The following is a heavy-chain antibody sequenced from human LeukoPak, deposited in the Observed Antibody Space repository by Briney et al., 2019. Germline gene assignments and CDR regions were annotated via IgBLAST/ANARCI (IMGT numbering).Heavy chain of an antibody. V-gene: IGHV7-4-1*02. Sequence: ASVKVSCEASGYTFTRYAMNWVRQAPGQGLEWMGWINTNTGNPTYAQGFTGRFVFSLDTSVSTAYLQISSLKAEDTAVYYCARSDILTGLYYYYGMDVWGQGTTVTVSS. CDR2: INTNTGNP. D-gene: IGHD3-9*01. J-gene: IGHJ6*02. CDR1: GYTFTRYA. CDR3: ARSDILTGLYYYYGMDV.